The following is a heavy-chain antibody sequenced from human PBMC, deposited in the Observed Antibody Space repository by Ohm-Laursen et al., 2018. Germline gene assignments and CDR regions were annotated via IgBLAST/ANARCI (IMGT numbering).Heavy chain of an antibody. Sequence: SVKVSCKASGYTFTSYYMHWVRQAPGQGLEWMGWMNPNSGNTGYAQKFQGRVTMTRNTSISTAYMELSSLRSEDTAVYYCARGLWPNDYWGQGTLVTVSS. CDR1: GYTFTSYY. J-gene: IGHJ4*02. CDR2: MNPNSGNT. D-gene: IGHD3-10*01. CDR3: ARGLWPNDY. V-gene: IGHV1-8*02.